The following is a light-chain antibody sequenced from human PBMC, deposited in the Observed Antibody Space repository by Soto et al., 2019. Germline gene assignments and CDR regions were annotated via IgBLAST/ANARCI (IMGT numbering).Light chain of an antibody. Sequence: DIQMTQSPSTLSASAGDTVTITCRASQNITTWLAWYLQKPGKAPKLLIYKASTLETGAPSRFSGSGSGTEFTLTIRSLQPDEFATYYCQHYNSPWRFGQGNKVDI. CDR1: QNITTW. CDR3: QHYNSPWR. CDR2: KAS. V-gene: IGKV1-5*03. J-gene: IGKJ1*01.